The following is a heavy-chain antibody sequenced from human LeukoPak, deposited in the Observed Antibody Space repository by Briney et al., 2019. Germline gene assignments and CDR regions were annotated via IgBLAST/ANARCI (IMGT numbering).Heavy chain of an antibody. CDR2: MSYSGAT. CDR1: GGSISSSSYH. J-gene: IGHJ4*02. D-gene: IGHD2-15*01. CDR3: ARHCRAVLVVAVARGDYFDY. Sequence: PSETLSLTCTVSGGSISSSSYHWGWIRQSPGEGLQWITSMSYSGATYYNPSLQSRVTISVDTSKNQFSLKLYSVTAADTAVYYCARHCRAVLVVAVARGDYFDYLGQGTLVTVSS. V-gene: IGHV4-39*01.